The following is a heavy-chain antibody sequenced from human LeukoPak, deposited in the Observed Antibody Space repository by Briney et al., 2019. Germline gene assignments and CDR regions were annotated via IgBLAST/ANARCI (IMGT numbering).Heavy chain of an antibody. D-gene: IGHD1-26*01. Sequence: ASVKVSCKASGYTFTSYYMHWVRQAPGQGLEWMGIINPSGGSTSYAQKFQGRVTVTRDTSTSTVYMELSSLRSEDTAVYYCARADVPVGATTGYFDYWGQGTLVTVSS. CDR3: ARADVPVGATTGYFDY. CDR2: INPSGGST. J-gene: IGHJ4*02. V-gene: IGHV1-46*01. CDR1: GYTFTSYY.